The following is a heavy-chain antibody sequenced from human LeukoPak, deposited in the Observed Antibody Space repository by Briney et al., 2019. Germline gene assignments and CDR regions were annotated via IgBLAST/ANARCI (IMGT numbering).Heavy chain of an antibody. Sequence: GGSLRLSCAASGFTFSNYWMHWVRQAPGKGLEWVSGISWNSGSIGYADSVKGRFTISRDNAKNSLYLQMNSLRAEDMALYYCAKDIGGSLGPGVFDYWGQGTLVTVSS. J-gene: IGHJ4*02. CDR3: AKDIGGSLGPGVFDY. CDR1: GFTFSNYW. D-gene: IGHD3-10*01. CDR2: ISWNSGSI. V-gene: IGHV3-9*03.